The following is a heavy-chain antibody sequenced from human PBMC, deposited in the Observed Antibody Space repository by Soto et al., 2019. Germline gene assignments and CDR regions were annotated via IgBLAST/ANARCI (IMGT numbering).Heavy chain of an antibody. CDR1: GFTFSSYC. J-gene: IGHJ4*02. Sequence: QVQLVESGGGVVQPGRSLRLSCAASGFTFSSYCMHWVRQAPGKGLEWVAVISYDGSNKYYADSVKGRFTISRDNSKNTLYLQMNSLRAEDTAVYYCAKDSLYCSGGSCYGGAFDFWGQGTLVTVSS. CDR3: AKDSLYCSGGSCYGGAFDF. CDR2: ISYDGSNK. V-gene: IGHV3-30*18. D-gene: IGHD2-15*01.